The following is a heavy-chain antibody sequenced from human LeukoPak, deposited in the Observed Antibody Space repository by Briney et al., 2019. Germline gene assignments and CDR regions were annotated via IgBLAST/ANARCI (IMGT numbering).Heavy chain of an antibody. CDR2: MYSGGST. D-gene: IGHD3-9*01. CDR3: ARDLRETGHRD. CDR1: GFNVNSNQ. J-gene: IGHJ4*02. Sequence: GGSLRLSCAASGFNVNSNQMSWVRQAPGKGLEWVSVMYSGGSTYYADSVKGRFTISRDNSKNTLSLQMSSLRVEDTGVYYCARDLRETGHRDWGQGTLVIVSS. V-gene: IGHV3-66*01.